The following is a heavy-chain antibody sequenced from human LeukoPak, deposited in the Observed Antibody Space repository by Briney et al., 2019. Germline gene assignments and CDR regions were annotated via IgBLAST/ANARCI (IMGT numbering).Heavy chain of an antibody. D-gene: IGHD5-12*01. Sequence: AGGSLRLSCAASGFTFSSYEMNWVRQAPGKGLEWVSAISGSGGSTYYADSVKGRFTISRDNSKNTLYLQMNSLRAEDTAVYYCAKFIVATIVNWFDPWGQGTLVTVSS. CDR3: AKFIVATIVNWFDP. J-gene: IGHJ5*02. CDR2: ISGSGGST. V-gene: IGHV3-23*01. CDR1: GFTFSSYE.